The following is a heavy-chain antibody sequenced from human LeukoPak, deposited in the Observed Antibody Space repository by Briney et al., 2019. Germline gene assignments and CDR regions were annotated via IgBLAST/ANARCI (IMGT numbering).Heavy chain of an antibody. CDR2: ISAYNGNT. CDR1: GYTFTSCG. D-gene: IGHD4-17*01. Sequence: SVKVSCKASGYTFTSCGISWVRQAPGQGLEWMGWISAYNGNTNYAQKLQGRVTMTTDTSTSTAYMELRSLRPDDTAVYYCARDYGDYSWFGPWGQGTLVTVSS. CDR3: ARDYGDYSWFGP. V-gene: IGHV1-18*04. J-gene: IGHJ5*02.